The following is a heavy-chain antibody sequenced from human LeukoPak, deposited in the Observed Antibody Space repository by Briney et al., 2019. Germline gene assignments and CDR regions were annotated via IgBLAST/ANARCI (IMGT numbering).Heavy chain of an antibody. J-gene: IGHJ3*02. Sequence: PSETLSLTCTVSGGSISSYYWSWIRQPPGKGLEWIGYIYYSGSTNYNPSLKSRVTISVDTSKNQFSLKLSSVTAADTAVYYCARFKISVAGLDAFDIWGQGTMATVSS. CDR2: IYYSGST. V-gene: IGHV4-59*01. CDR3: ARFKISVAGLDAFDI. D-gene: IGHD6-19*01. CDR1: GGSISSYY.